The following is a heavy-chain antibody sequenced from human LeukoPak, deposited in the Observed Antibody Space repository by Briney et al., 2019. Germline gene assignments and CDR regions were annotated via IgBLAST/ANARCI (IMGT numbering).Heavy chain of an antibody. CDR2: ISSSGGRT. Sequence: RTGGSLRLSCAASGFTFNNYAMGWVRQAPGKGLEWVSTISSSGGRTYYADSVKGRFTFSRDDSKNTLYLQMNSLRAEDTAVYYCTKEGGLYDSGGYFDYWGQGTLVTVSS. J-gene: IGHJ4*02. V-gene: IGHV3-23*01. CDR3: TKEGGLYDSGGYFDY. CDR1: GFTFNNYA. D-gene: IGHD3-3*01.